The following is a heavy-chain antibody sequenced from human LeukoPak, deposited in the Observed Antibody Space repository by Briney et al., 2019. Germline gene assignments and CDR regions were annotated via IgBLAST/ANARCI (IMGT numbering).Heavy chain of an antibody. CDR1: GFTFDDYG. D-gene: IGHD3-22*01. Sequence: GGSLRLSCAASGFTFDDYGMSWVRQAPGKGLEWVSGINWNGDSTGYADSVKGRFTISRDNSKNTLYLQMNSLRAEDTAVYYCAKDLYDSSGYYYPIYFQHWGQGTLVTVSS. V-gene: IGHV3-20*04. CDR2: INWNGDST. CDR3: AKDLYDSSGYYYPIYFQH. J-gene: IGHJ1*01.